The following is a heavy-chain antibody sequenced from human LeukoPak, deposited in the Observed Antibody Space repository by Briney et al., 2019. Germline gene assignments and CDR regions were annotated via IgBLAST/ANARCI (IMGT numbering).Heavy chain of an antibody. Sequence: GGSLRLSCAASGFTFSSYWMSWVRQAPGKGLEWVAVISYDGSNKYYADSVKGRFTISRDNSKNTLYLQMNSLRAEDTAVYYCARDEGRDGYNRGVYWGQGTLVTVSS. V-gene: IGHV3-30-3*01. CDR1: GFTFSSYW. J-gene: IGHJ4*02. CDR3: ARDEGRDGYNRGVY. D-gene: IGHD5-24*01. CDR2: ISYDGSNK.